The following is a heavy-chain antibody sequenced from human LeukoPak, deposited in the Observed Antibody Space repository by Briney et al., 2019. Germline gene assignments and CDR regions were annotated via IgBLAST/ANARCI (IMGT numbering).Heavy chain of an antibody. CDR3: VALTKA. D-gene: IGHD4-11*01. V-gene: IGHV3-74*01. J-gene: IGHJ4*02. CDR2: INSDGSNT. CDR1: GFTFGNSY. Sequence: GGSLRLSCAASGFTFGNSYMHGVRQVPGKGLVWVSRINSDGSNTNYADSVKGRFTISRDNAQNTLYLQMNSLRAEDTAVYYCVALTKAWGQGTLVTVYS.